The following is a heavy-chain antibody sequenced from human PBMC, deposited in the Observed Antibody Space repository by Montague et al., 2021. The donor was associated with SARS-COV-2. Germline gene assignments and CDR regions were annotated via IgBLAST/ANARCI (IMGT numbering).Heavy chain of an antibody. CDR2: IYHGGST. CDR1: GGSFSTYS. J-gene: IGHJ6*03. Sequence: SETLSLTCAVHGGSFSTYSWNWIRQPPGKGLEWIGEIYHGGSTNYNPSLKSRVTISADTSKNQFSLKLTSVAAADTAVYYCARLVDEVVPSPILGVGPYYSYYYMDVWGKGTTVTVSS. D-gene: IGHD2-15*01. V-gene: IGHV4-34*01. CDR3: ARLVDEVVPSPILGVGPYYSYYYMDV.